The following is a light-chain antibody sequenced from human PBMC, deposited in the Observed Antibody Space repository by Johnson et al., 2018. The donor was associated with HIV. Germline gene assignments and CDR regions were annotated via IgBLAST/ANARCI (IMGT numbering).Light chain of an antibody. CDR2: DNN. CDR3: GTWDSSLSAYV. J-gene: IGLJ1*01. V-gene: IGLV1-51*01. CDR1: SSNIGNNY. Sequence: QSVLTQPPSVSAAPGQKVTISCSGSSSNIGNNYVSWYQQLPGTAPKLLIYDNNKRPSGIPDRFSGSKSGTSATLGITGLQTGDGADYYYGTWDSSLSAYVFGTGTTVTVL.